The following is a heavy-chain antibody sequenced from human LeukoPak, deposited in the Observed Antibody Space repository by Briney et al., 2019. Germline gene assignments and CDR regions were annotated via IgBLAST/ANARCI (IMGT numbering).Heavy chain of an antibody. CDR2: IYYSGST. Sequence: SETLSLTCTVSGGSISSGGYYWSWVRQHPGKGLEWIGYIYYSGSTDYNPSLKSRFTMSVDTSKNQFSLKLSSVTAADTAVYYCASADYDMAFDIWGQGTMVTVSS. D-gene: IGHD3-9*01. CDR3: ASADYDMAFDI. J-gene: IGHJ3*02. CDR1: GGSISSGGYY. V-gene: IGHV4-31*03.